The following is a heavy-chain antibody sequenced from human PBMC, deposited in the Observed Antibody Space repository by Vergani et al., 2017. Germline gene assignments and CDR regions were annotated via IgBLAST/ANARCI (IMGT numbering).Heavy chain of an antibody. CDR3: ARDYYDSSGEEYFQH. CDR1: GFTFSSYG. J-gene: IGHJ1*01. V-gene: IGHV3-33*01. D-gene: IGHD3-22*01. Sequence: QVQLVESGGGVVQPGRSLRLSCAASGFTFSSYGMHWVRQAPGKGLEWVAVIWYDGSNKYYADSVKGRFTSSRDNSKNTLYLQMNSLRAEDTAVYYCARDYYDSSGEEYFQHWGQGTLVTVSS. CDR2: IWYDGSNK.